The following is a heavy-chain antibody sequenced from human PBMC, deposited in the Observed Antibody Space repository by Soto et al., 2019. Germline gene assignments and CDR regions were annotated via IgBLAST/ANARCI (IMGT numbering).Heavy chain of an antibody. V-gene: IGHV1-18*01. D-gene: IGHD2-8*01. Sequence: ASVKVSCKASGGTFSSYTISWVRQAPGQGLEWMGWISAYNGNTNYAQKLQGRVTMTTDTSTSTAYMELRSLRSDDTAVYYCARDLDCTNGVCYRGNWFDPWGQGTRGTVSS. CDR2: ISAYNGNT. CDR1: GGTFSSYT. J-gene: IGHJ5*02. CDR3: ARDLDCTNGVCYRGNWFDP.